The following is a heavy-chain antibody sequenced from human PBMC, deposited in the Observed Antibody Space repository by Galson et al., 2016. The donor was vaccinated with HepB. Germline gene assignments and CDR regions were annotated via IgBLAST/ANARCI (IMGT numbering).Heavy chain of an antibody. CDR2: ISAYSGNT. J-gene: IGHJ4*02. V-gene: IGHV1-18*01. Sequence: SVKVSCRASGYTFTNNGISWVRQAPGQGLEWMGWISAYSGNTNYAQKFQGRLTLTKDTSASTVYMDLRSLRYDDTAMYYCARDRDAALDYWGQGALVTVSS. CDR3: ARDRDAALDY. CDR1: GYTFTNNG. D-gene: IGHD6-13*01.